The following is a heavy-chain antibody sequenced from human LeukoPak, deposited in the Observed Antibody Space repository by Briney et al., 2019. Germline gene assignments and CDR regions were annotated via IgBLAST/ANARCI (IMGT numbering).Heavy chain of an antibody. CDR2: ISYDGSNK. CDR1: GFTSSSYA. J-gene: IGHJ4*02. D-gene: IGHD2-2*01. CDR3: AREYCSSTSCRNPPDY. V-gene: IGHV3-30-3*01. Sequence: GGSLRLSCAASGFTSSSYAMHWVRQAPGKGLEWVAVISYDGSNKYYADSVKGRFTISRDNSKNTLYLQMNSLRAEDTAVYYCAREYCSSTSCRNPPDYWGQGTLVTVSS.